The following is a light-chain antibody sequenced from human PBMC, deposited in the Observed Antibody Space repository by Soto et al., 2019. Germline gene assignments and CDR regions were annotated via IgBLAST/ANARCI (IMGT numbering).Light chain of an antibody. Sequence: QTLVTQEPSLTVSPGGTVTLTCGSSTGAVTGGHYPYWFQQQPGQAPRSLIYDVSNKHSWTPARFSGSLLGGKAALTLSSAQPEDEADYYCLLFFGGARVFGGGTKLTVL. V-gene: IGLV7-46*01. J-gene: IGLJ2*01. CDR1: TGAVTGGHY. CDR3: LLFFGGARV. CDR2: DVS.